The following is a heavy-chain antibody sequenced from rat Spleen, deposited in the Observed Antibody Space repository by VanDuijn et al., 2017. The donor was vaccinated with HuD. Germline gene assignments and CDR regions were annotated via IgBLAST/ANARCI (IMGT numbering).Heavy chain of an antibody. D-gene: IGHD1-5*01. V-gene: IGHV3-1*01. CDR2: ISYSGST. J-gene: IGHJ2*01. Sequence: EVRLQESGPGLVKPSQSLSLTCSVTDYSITSSYGWSWIRRFPGNKLEWFGHISYSGSTSYNPSLKSRISITRDTSKNQFFLQLNSVTTEDTATYYWARSSDRYNSGYFDYWGQGVMVTVSS. CDR1: DYSITSSY. CDR3: ARSSDRYNSGYFDY.